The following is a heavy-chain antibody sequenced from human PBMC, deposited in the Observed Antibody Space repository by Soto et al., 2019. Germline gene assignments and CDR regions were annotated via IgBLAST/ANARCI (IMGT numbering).Heavy chain of an antibody. CDR2: MNPDSGDT. CDR1: GYTFNNFD. V-gene: IGHV1-8*02. J-gene: IGHJ3*02. CDR3: ARALAVRDTFDI. D-gene: IGHD6-19*01. Sequence: QVQLVQSGAEVRKPGASVKVSCKASGYTFNNFDINWVRQATGQGLEWVGWMNPDSGDTDYAPRFQGRVTMTRDISISTAYMDLSSLGSEDTAVYYCARALAVRDTFDICGQGTMVSVSS.